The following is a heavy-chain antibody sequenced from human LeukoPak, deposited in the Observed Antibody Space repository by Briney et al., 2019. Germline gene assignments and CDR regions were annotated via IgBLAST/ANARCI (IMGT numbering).Heavy chain of an antibody. V-gene: IGHV4-39*01. Sequence: PSETLSLTCAVSGGSISSSSYYWGWIRQPPGKGLEWIGSIYYSGSTYYNPSLKSRVTISVDTSKDQFSLQLSSVTAADTAMYYCASHMGREQQPVVAAFDIWGQGTMVTVSS. CDR3: ASHMGREQQPVVAAFDI. CDR1: GGSISSSSYY. CDR2: IYYSGST. J-gene: IGHJ3*02. D-gene: IGHD6-13*01.